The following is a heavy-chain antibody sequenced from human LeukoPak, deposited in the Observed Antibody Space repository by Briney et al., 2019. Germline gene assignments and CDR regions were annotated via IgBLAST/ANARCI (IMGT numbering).Heavy chain of an antibody. CDR2: ISSSSSTI. D-gene: IGHD1-26*01. J-gene: IGHJ4*02. V-gene: IGHV3-48*04. Sequence: GGSLRLSCAASGFTFSTYNMNWVRQAPGKGLGWISYISSSSSTIYYADSVKGRFTISRDNAKNSLFLQMNSLRAEDTAVYYCARDLIVGTTYFDYWGQGTLVTVSS. CDR3: ARDLIVGTTYFDY. CDR1: GFTFSTYN.